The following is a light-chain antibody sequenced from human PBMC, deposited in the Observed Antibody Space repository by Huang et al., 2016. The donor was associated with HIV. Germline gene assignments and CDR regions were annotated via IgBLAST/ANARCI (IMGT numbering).Light chain of an antibody. CDR2: KAS. Sequence: DIQITQSPSTLSASVGDRVTITSRASQSISSWLACYQQKPGKGPKIQIYKASNLERGVPTRLSGRGSGTEFTLTISSLQPDDFANYYCQQYNRYPLTCGGGTKVQIK. CDR1: QSISSW. CDR3: QQYNRYPLT. V-gene: IGKV1-5*03. J-gene: IGKJ4*01.